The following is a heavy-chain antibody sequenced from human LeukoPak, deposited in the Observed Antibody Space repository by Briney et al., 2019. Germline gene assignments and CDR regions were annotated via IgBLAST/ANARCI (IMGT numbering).Heavy chain of an antibody. Sequence: SGGSLRLSCAASGFTFSSYAMHWVRQAPGKGLEWVAVISYDGSNKYYADSVEGRFTISRDNSKNTLYLQMNSLRAEDTAVYYCARSIVVVTDDFDYWGQGTLVTVSS. D-gene: IGHD2-21*02. CDR2: ISYDGSNK. V-gene: IGHV3-30*04. CDR3: ARSIVVVTDDFDY. J-gene: IGHJ4*02. CDR1: GFTFSSYA.